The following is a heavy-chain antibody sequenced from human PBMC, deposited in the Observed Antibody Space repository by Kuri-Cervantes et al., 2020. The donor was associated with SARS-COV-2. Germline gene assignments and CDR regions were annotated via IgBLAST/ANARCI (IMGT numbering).Heavy chain of an antibody. Sequence: GSLRLSCTVAGGSISDHYWSWIRQSPGKGLEWIGYIYDSGTTNYNPSLKSRVTVSVDKSKNHFSLRLSSVTAADTAVYYCARDLNGQLWSTGLGYWGQGTLVTVSS. CDR1: GGSISDHY. CDR3: ARDLNGQLWSTGLGY. CDR2: IYDSGTT. J-gene: IGHJ4*02. D-gene: IGHD5-18*01. V-gene: IGHV4-59*11.